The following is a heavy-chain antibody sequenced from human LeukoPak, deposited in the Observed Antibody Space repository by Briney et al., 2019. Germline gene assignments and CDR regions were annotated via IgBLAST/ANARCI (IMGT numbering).Heavy chain of an antibody. CDR1: GFTFNNYA. CDR2: ITGGGTT. J-gene: IGHJ4*02. CDR3: AKVIALDTSMGIFDY. Sequence: GGSLRLSCAASGFTFNNYAMSWVRQAPGKGLEWVSAITGGGTTYHADSLRGRSSISRDNSKNTLYLQMNSLRAEDTAIYYCAKVIALDTSMGIFDYWGQGTLVTVSS. V-gene: IGHV3-23*01. D-gene: IGHD5-18*01.